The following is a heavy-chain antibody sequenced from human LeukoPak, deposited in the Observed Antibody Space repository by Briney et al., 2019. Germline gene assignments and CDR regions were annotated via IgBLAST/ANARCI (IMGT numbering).Heavy chain of an antibody. D-gene: IGHD2-15*01. V-gene: IGHV4-30-2*01. Sequence: SETLSLTCTVSGGSISSGGYYWSWIRQPPGKGLEWIGYIYHSGSTYYNPSLKSRVTISVDRSKNQFSLKLSSVTAADTAVYYCARGDSRNDYWGQGTLVTVSS. CDR2: IYHSGST. J-gene: IGHJ4*02. CDR1: GGSISSGGYY. CDR3: ARGDSRNDY.